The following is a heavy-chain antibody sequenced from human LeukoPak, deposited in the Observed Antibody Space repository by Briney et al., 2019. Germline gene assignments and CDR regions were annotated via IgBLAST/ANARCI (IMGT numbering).Heavy chain of an antibody. J-gene: IGHJ4*02. CDR3: ARARDFDY. Sequence: SETLSLTCAVYGGSFSGYYWSWIRQPPGKGLEWIGEINHSGSTNYNPSLKSRVTISVDTSKNQFSLKLSSVTAADTAVYYCARARDFDYWGQGTLVTVSS. CDR2: INHSGST. V-gene: IGHV4-34*01. CDR1: GGSFSGYY.